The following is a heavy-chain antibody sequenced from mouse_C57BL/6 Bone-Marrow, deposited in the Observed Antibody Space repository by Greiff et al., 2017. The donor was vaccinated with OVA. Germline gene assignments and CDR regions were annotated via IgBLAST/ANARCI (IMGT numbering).Heavy chain of an antibody. Sequence: QVQLQQSGAELVRPGASVTLSCKASGYTFTDYEMHWVKQTPVHGLEWIGAIDPETGGTAYNQKCKGKAILTADKSSSTAYMELRSLTSEDSAVYYCTRSITTVVAGGYFDYWGQGTTLTVSS. CDR3: TRSITTVVAGGYFDY. CDR2: IDPETGGT. D-gene: IGHD1-1*01. J-gene: IGHJ2*01. CDR1: GYTFTDYE. V-gene: IGHV1-15*01.